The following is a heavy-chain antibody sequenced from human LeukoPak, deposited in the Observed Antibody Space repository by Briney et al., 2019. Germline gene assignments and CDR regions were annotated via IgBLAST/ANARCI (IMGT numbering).Heavy chain of an antibody. CDR3: AKDTRRLFPSALDY. D-gene: IGHD2-15*01. Sequence: GGSLRLSCAASGFTFRSYAMSWVRQAPGKGLEWVSAISGSGGSTYYADSVKGRFTISRDNSKNTLYLQMNSLRAEDTAVYYCAKDTRRLFPSALDYWGQGTLVTVSS. J-gene: IGHJ4*02. CDR2: ISGSGGST. CDR1: GFTFRSYA. V-gene: IGHV3-23*01.